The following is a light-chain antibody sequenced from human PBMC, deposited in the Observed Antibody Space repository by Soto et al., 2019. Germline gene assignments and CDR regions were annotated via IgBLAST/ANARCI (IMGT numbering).Light chain of an antibody. CDR1: QSVTGSY. CDR2: GAS. CDR3: QQYGSSPPVT. V-gene: IGKV3-20*01. Sequence: EIVLTQSPGTLSLSPGERATLSCRASQSVTGSYLAWYQQKPGQAPRLLIYGASSRASGIPDRFSGSGSGTDFTLTIGRLEPEDFALYYCQQYGSSPPVTFGPGTKVDMK. J-gene: IGKJ3*01.